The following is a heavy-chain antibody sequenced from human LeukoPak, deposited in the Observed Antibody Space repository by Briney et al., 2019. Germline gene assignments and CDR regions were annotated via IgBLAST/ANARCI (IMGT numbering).Heavy chain of an antibody. D-gene: IGHD5-12*01. CDR3: AREQMGGYDYAFDY. V-gene: IGHV1-18*01. CDR1: GYTFTSYG. CDR2: ISAYNGNT. Sequence: GASVKVSCKASGYTFTSYGIIWVRQAPGQGLEWMGWISAYNGNTNYAQKLQGRVTMTTDTSTSTAYMELRSLRSDDTAVYYCAREQMGGYDYAFDYWGQGTLVTVSS. J-gene: IGHJ4*02.